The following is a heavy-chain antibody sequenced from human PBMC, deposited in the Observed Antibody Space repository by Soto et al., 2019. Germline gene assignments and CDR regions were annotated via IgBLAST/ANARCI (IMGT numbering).Heavy chain of an antibody. CDR2: ISAYNGNT. CDR3: ARAYYDFWSGYYDFDY. D-gene: IGHD3-3*01. V-gene: IGHV1-18*01. CDR1: GYTFTSNG. J-gene: IGHJ4*02. Sequence: ASAKPSSKASGYTFTSNGISWVRQAPGQGLEWMGWISAYNGNTNYAQKLQGRVTMTTDTSTSTAYMELRSLRSDDTAVYYCARAYYDFWSGYYDFDYWGQGTLVTVSS.